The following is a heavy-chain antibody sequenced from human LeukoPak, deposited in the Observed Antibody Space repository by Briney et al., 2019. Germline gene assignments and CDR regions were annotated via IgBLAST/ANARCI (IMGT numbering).Heavy chain of an antibody. V-gene: IGHV3-7*01. CDR2: IKQDGSEK. Sequence: GGSLRLSCAASGFTFSSYWMSWVRQAPGKGLEWVANIKQDGSEKYYVDSVKGRFTISRDNAKNSLYLHMNSLRAEDTAVYYCASGYYYDSSGFQSHAFDIWGQGTMVTVSS. CDR1: GFTFSSYW. D-gene: IGHD3-22*01. J-gene: IGHJ3*02. CDR3: ASGYYYDSSGFQSHAFDI.